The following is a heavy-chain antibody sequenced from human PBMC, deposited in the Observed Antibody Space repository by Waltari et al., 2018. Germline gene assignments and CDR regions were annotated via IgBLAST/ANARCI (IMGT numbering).Heavy chain of an antibody. CDR3: ATDRGPNTFDH. CDR1: GFTFSAFW. J-gene: IGHJ4*02. CDR2: INGDGIET. Sequence: EVQLVESGGGLVQPGRSLRLSCATSGFTFSAFWMPWFRQAPGKGLEWVANINGDGIETYYADSVKGRFTISRDNAKNSVYLQMNSLRVEDTAVYYCATDRGPNTFDHWGQGTLVTVSS. V-gene: IGHV3-7*01.